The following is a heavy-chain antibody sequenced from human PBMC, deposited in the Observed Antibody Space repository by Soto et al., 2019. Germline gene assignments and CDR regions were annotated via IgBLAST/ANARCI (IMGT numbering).Heavy chain of an antibody. V-gene: IGHV3-48*01. D-gene: IGHD6-13*01. Sequence: EVQLVESGGGLVQPGGSLRLSCAASGFTFSSYSMNWVRQAPGKGLEWVSYISSSSSTIYYADSVKGRFIISRDNAKNSLYLQMNSLRAEDTAVYYCARDGYDYGAYWGQGTLVTVSS. CDR1: GFTFSSYS. CDR2: ISSSSSTI. CDR3: ARDGYDYGAY. J-gene: IGHJ4*02.